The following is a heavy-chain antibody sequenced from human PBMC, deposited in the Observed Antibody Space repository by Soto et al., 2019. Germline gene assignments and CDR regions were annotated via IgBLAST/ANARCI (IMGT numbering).Heavy chain of an antibody. CDR2: IHKTGTIT. CDR3: VRDLNYKFFFDL. D-gene: IGHD3-10*01. V-gene: IGHV3-23*05. J-gene: IGHJ4*02. CDR1: GFTFSTNA. Sequence: EGQVVESGGALVQPGDSLTISCAASGFTFSTNAMSWVRQAPGKGLEWVSGIHKTGTITFYADSVKGRFTISRDNSKNTLYLHMRSLRDGDTAVYYCVRDLNYKFFFDLWGQGTLVTVSS.